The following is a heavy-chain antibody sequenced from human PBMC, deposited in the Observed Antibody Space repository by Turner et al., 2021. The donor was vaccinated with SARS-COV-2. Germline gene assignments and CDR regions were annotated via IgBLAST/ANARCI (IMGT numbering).Heavy chain of an antibody. V-gene: IGHV1-2*04. Sequence: QVQLVQSGAEVKKPGASVKVSCKASGYTFTGYYLHWVRQAPGQGLEWMGWINPNSGGTNYEQKFQGWVTMTRDTSISTAYMELSRLRSDDTAVYYCAREDRGYSYGYGRFDPWGQGTLVTVSS. CDR1: GYTFTGYY. D-gene: IGHD5-18*01. J-gene: IGHJ5*02. CDR2: INPNSGGT. CDR3: AREDRGYSYGYGRFDP.